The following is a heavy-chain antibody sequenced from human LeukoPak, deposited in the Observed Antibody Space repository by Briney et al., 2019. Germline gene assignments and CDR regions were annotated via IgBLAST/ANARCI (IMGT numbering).Heavy chain of an antibody. CDR2: ISGGGSST. CDR3: AKESGQLDV. J-gene: IGHJ6*04. V-gene: IGHV3-23*01. Sequence: GGSLRLSCAASGFTFTSYAMSWVRQAPGKGLEWVSVISGGGSSTYYADSVKGRFTISRDNSKNTLYLQMNSLRGEDTAVYYCAKESGQLDVWGKGTTVTVSS. D-gene: IGHD3-3*01. CDR1: GFTFTSYA.